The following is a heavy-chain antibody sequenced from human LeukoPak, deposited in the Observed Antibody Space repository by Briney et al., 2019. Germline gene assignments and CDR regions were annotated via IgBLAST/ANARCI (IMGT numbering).Heavy chain of an antibody. CDR1: GYTFTGYY. D-gene: IGHD3-10*01. V-gene: IGHV1-2*02. J-gene: IGHJ4*02. Sequence: ASVKVSCTASGYTFTGYYMHWVRQAPGQGLEWMGWINPNSGGTNYAQKFQGRVTMTRDTSISTAYMELSRLRSDDTAVYYCARDYRLLWFGEIPDYWGQGTPVTVSS. CDR3: ARDYRLLWFGEIPDY. CDR2: INPNSGGT.